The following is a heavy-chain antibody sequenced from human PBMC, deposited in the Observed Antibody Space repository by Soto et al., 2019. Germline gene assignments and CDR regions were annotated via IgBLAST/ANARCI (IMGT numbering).Heavy chain of an antibody. Sequence: QVQLVESGGGVVQPGRSLRLSCAASGFTFSSYAMHWVRQAPGKGLEWVAVISYDGTNKYYGDSVKGRFTISRDNSKNTLYLQMNSLRAEDTAVYYCAIAIAIFAVVTPPDYWGQGSLVTVSS. D-gene: IGHD3-3*01. CDR3: AIAIAIFAVVTPPDY. V-gene: IGHV3-33*05. J-gene: IGHJ4*02. CDR1: GFTFSSYA. CDR2: ISYDGTNK.